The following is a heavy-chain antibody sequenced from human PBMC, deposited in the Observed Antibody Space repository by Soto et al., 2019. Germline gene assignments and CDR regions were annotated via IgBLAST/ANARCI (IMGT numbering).Heavy chain of an antibody. Sequence: SETLSLTCAVSGASITTGGFSWTWVRQPPGGGLEWIGHVYHRASTQYNPSLKGRVSISVDTSRSLFSLRLTSLTAADTAVYFCTRGSADPLSLRYFDTWGQGTPVTVSS. CDR1: GASITTGGFS. J-gene: IGHJ4*02. CDR3: TRGSADPLSLRYFDT. CDR2: VYHRAST. D-gene: IGHD2-15*01. V-gene: IGHV4-30-2*01.